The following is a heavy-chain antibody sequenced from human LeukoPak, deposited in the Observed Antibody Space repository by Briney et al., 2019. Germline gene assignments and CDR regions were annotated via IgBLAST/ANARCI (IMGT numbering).Heavy chain of an antibody. CDR1: AFTFNNFW. D-gene: IGHD3-22*01. J-gene: IGHJ4*02. CDR2: IKQDGSEK. Sequence: PGGSLRLSCAASAFTFNNFWMNWVRQAPGKGLEWVANIKQDGSEKYYVDSVKGRFTISRDNAKNSLYLQMNSLRAEDTAVYHCARTRLGGYYGYYFDYWGQGSLVTVSP. CDR3: ARTRLGGYYGYYFDY. V-gene: IGHV3-7*05.